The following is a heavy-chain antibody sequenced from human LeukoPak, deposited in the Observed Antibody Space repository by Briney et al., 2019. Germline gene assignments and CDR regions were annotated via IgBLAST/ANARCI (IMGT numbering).Heavy chain of an antibody. CDR2: INPNSGGT. J-gene: IGHJ4*02. V-gene: IGHV1-2*02. CDR3: ARARVVVQAAIPLAY. CDR1: GYTITGYY. D-gene: IGHD2-2*02. Sequence: GASVKVSCKASGYTITGYYMHWVRQAPGQGLEWMGWINPNSGGTNYAQKFQGRVTMTRDTSVSTAYMELSRLRSDDTAVYYCARARVVVQAAIPLAYWGQGTLVTVSS.